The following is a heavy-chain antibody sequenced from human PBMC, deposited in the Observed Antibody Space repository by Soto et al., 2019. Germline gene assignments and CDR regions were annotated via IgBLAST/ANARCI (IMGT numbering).Heavy chain of an antibody. D-gene: IGHD3-22*01. V-gene: IGHV3-23*01. CDR1: GFTFSSYA. Sequence: WGTLRLSCAASGFTFSSYAMSWVRQAQGKGLEWVSSVSGSGVDTYYRDPVRGRFAISRDNSKNTVYLHMNSLRAEDTALYYFAKHRPHYYDTLVPWGQGTLVTVSS. J-gene: IGHJ5*02. CDR2: VSGSGVDT. CDR3: AKHRPHYYDTLVP.